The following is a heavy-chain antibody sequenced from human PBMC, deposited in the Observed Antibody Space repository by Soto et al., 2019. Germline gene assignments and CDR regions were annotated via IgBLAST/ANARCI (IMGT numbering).Heavy chain of an antibody. D-gene: IGHD6-13*01. V-gene: IGHV3-30-3*01. CDR2: ISYDGSNK. CDR3: ARDAYSIAKDAFDI. J-gene: IGHJ3*02. Sequence: QVQLVESGGGVVQPGRSLRLSCAASGFTFSSYAMHWVRQAPGKGLEWVAVISYDGSNKYYADSVKGRFTISRDNSKNTLYLQMNSLRAEDTAVYYCARDAYSIAKDAFDIWGQGTMVTVSS. CDR1: GFTFSSYA.